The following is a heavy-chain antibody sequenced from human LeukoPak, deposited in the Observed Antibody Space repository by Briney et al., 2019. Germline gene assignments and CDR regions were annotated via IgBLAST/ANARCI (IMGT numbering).Heavy chain of an antibody. Sequence: ASVKVSCKASGYTFTDYHMHWVRQAPGQGLEWMGWINPNSSGTNYAQKFQGRVTMTRDTSISTAYMELSRLRSDDTAVYYCATGGDYNSYYLDYWGQGTLVTVSS. CDR2: INPNSSGT. J-gene: IGHJ4*02. CDR1: GYTFTDYH. CDR3: ATGGDYNSYYLDY. V-gene: IGHV1-2*02. D-gene: IGHD5-24*01.